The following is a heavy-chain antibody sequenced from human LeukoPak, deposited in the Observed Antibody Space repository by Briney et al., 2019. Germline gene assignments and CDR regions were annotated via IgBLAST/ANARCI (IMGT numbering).Heavy chain of an antibody. Sequence: GGSLRLSCAASGFTFDDYAMHWVRQAPGKGLEWVSLISWDGGSTYYADSVKGRFTISRDNSKNSLYLQMNSLRAEDTALYYCAKDAVGATVYYYYYYMDVWGKGTTVTVSS. CDR2: ISWDGGST. J-gene: IGHJ6*03. D-gene: IGHD1-26*01. CDR3: AKDAVGATVYYYYYYMDV. V-gene: IGHV3-43D*03. CDR1: GFTFDDYA.